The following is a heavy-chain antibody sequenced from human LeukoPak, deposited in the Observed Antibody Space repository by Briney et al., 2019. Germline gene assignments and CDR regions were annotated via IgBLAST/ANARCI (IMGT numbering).Heavy chain of an antibody. D-gene: IGHD2-2*01. CDR3: ARDGGSGYCSSSNCYEGFDY. CDR1: GFTFSSYW. CDR2: IYSGESA. V-gene: IGHV3-66*01. J-gene: IGHJ4*02. Sequence: PGGSLRLSCAASGFTFSSYWMSWVRQAPGKGLEWVSTIYSGESAYYADSVKGRFTISRDNSKNALVLQMNSLTAADTAVYYCARDGGSGYCSSSNCYEGFDYWGQGTLVTVSS.